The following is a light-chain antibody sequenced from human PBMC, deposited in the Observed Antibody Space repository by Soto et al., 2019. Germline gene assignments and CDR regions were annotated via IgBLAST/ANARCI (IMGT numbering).Light chain of an antibody. CDR1: QSIGWY. Sequence: EIELTQSPATLSLSPGERATLSCRASQSIGWYLAWYQQKPGQAPRLLIYDASTRATDIPARFSGSGSGTDFSLTISSLEPEDFAVYYCQQRSNWPPITFGQGTRLEIK. J-gene: IGKJ5*01. V-gene: IGKV3-11*01. CDR3: QQRSNWPPIT. CDR2: DAS.